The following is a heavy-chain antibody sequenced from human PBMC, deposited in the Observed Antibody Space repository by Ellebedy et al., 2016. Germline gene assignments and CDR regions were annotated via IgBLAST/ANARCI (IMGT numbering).Heavy chain of an antibody. CDR3: AEARTPAVGAFDS. CDR1: GFTFSTYS. V-gene: IGHV3-21*01. Sequence: GESLKISXAASGFTFSTYSINWVRQAPGKGLEWVASITSGTGDIYYADSVKGRFTVSRDNAKNSLYLQMNSLGAEDTAVYYCAEARTPAVGAFDSWGQGTMVTVSS. D-gene: IGHD6-13*01. CDR2: ITSGTGDI. J-gene: IGHJ3*02.